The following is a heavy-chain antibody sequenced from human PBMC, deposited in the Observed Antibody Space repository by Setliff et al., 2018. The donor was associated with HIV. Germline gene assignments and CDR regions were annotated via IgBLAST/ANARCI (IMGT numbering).Heavy chain of an antibody. D-gene: IGHD6-19*01. Sequence: ASVKVSCKTSGYIFTDYHIHWLRQAPGQGLEWMAIVNPRLGSTSYAQKFQGRVSMTWDTSTGTVYLELRGLRSEDTAVYYCARAPYRSGWYGVDYWGQGTLVTVSS. CDR1: GYIFTDYH. CDR2: VNPRLGST. J-gene: IGHJ4*02. V-gene: IGHV1-46*01. CDR3: ARAPYRSGWYGVDY.